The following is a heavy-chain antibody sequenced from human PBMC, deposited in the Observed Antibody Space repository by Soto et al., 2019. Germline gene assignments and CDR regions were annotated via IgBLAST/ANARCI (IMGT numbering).Heavy chain of an antibody. V-gene: IGHV1-69*06. CDR3: ASPYYYDSSGYYSSNDYYFDY. Sequence: ASVKVSCKASGGTFGSYAISWVRQAPGQGLEWMGGIIPIFGTANYAQKFQGRVTITADKSTSTAYMELSSLRSEDTAVYYCASPYYYDSSGYYSSNDYYFDYWGQGTLVTVSS. D-gene: IGHD3-22*01. CDR1: GGTFGSYA. CDR2: IIPIFGTA. J-gene: IGHJ4*02.